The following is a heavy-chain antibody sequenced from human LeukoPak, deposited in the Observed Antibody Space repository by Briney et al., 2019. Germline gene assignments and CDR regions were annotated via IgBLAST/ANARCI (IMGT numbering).Heavy chain of an antibody. V-gene: IGHV4-59*01. D-gene: IGHD2-15*01. CDR2: IYYSGST. J-gene: IGHJ5*02. CDR1: GGSISSYY. Sequence: SETLSLTCTVSGGSISSYYWSRIRQPPGKGLEWIGYIYYSGSTNYNPSLKSRVTISVDTSKNQFSLKLSSVTAADTAVYYCARDHYCSGGSCPNNWFDPWGQGTLVTVSS. CDR3: ARDHYCSGGSCPNNWFDP.